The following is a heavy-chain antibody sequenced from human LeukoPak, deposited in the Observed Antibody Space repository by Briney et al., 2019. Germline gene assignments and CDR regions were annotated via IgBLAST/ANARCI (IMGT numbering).Heavy chain of an antibody. CDR3: ARVVTPRYCSTTNCYWKGWFDP. CDR1: RGTFSSYA. J-gene: IGHJ5*02. D-gene: IGHD2-2*01. CDR2: IIAIFGTA. V-gene: IGHV1-69*13. Sequence: GASVKVSCKASRGTFSSYAISWVRQAPGQGLEWMGGIIAIFGTANYAQKFQGRVTITADESTGTAYMELSSLRSEDTAVYYCARVVTPRYCSTTNCYWKGWFDPWGQGTLVTVSS.